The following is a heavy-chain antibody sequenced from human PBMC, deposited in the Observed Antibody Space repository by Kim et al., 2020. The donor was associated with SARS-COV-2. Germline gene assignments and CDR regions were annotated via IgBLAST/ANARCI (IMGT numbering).Heavy chain of an antibody. D-gene: IGHD4-17*01. CDR2: IYYTERT. J-gene: IGHJ6*02. Sequence: SETLSLTCTVSGDSISSYYWSWIRQPPGSGLEWIGYIYYTERTNYNPSLKSRVTISVDTSKNQFSLKLISVTAVDTAMYYCARGTGDYYYYYGMDVWGQGTTVTVSS. V-gene: IGHV4-59*01. CDR3: ARGTGDYYYYYGMDV. CDR1: GDSISSYY.